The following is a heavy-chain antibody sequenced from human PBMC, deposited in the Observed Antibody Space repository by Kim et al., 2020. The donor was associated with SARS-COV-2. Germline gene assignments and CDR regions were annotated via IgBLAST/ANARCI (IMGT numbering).Heavy chain of an antibody. D-gene: IGHD3-10*01. CDR1: GFTVSSNY. J-gene: IGHJ6*02. Sequence: GGSLRLSCAASGFTVSSNYMSWVRQAPGKGLEWVSVIYSGGSTYYADSVKGRFTISRDNSKNTLYLQMNSLRAEDTAVYYCARGRVRLLGYYYYGMDVWGQGTTVTVSS. V-gene: IGHV3-53*01. CDR2: IYSGGST. CDR3: ARGRVRLLGYYYYGMDV.